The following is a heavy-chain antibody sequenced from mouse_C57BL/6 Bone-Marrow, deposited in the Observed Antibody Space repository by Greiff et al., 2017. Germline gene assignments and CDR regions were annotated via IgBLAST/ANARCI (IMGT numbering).Heavy chain of an antibody. V-gene: IGHV7-3*01. CDR3: ARYNYDRNAMDY. CDR2: IRNKANGYTT. CDR1: GFTFTDYY. D-gene: IGHD1-1*01. J-gene: IGHJ4*01. Sequence: EVQGVESGGGLVQPGGSLSLSCAASGFTFTDYYMSWVRQPPGKALEWLGFIRNKANGYTTEYSASVKGRFTISRDNSQSILYLQMNALRAEDSATYYCARYNYDRNAMDYWGQGTSVTVSS.